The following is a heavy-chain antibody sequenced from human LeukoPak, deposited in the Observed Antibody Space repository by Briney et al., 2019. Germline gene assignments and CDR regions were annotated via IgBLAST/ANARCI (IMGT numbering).Heavy chain of an antibody. D-gene: IGHD2-15*01. CDR1: GGSFSGYY. J-gene: IGHJ4*02. Sequence: SETLSLTCAVYGGSFSGYYWSWIRQPPGKGLEWIGEINHSGSTNYNPSLKSRVTIPVDTSKNQFSLKLSSVTAADTAVYYCARGGRYCSGGSCKYFDYWGQGTLVTVSS. CDR2: INHSGST. CDR3: ARGGRYCSGGSCKYFDY. V-gene: IGHV4-34*01.